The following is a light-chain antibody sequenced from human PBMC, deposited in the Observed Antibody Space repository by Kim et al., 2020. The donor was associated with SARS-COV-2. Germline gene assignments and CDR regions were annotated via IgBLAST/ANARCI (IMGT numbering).Light chain of an antibody. CDR3: QQYNSYSYT. J-gene: IGKJ2*01. CDR2: KAS. V-gene: IGKV1-5*03. Sequence: SAPVGDRVTITCRASQSISSWLAWYQQKPGKAPKLLIYKASTLESGVSSRFSGSESGTEFTLTISSLQPDDFATYYCQQYNSYSYTFGQGTKLEI. CDR1: QSISSW.